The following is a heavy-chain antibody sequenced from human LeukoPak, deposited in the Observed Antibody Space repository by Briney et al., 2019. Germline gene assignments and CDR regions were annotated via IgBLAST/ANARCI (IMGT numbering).Heavy chain of an antibody. CDR1: GYGFTNYW. CDR2: IYPGDSDT. D-gene: IGHD2-2*01. Sequence: GESLKISGQGSGYGFTNYWSGWVGQMPGKGLEWMGIIYPGDSDTRYSPSFQGQVTFSADKSISTAYLQWSSLQASDTAMYYCARGGYQTWFDPWGQGTLVTVSS. J-gene: IGHJ5*02. V-gene: IGHV5-51*01. CDR3: ARGGYQTWFDP.